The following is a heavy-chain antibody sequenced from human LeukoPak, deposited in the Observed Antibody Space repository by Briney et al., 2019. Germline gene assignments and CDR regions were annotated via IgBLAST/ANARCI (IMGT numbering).Heavy chain of an antibody. Sequence: SVKVSCKASGGTFSSYAISWVRQAPGRGLEWMGGIIPIFGTANYAQKFQGRVTITADESTSTAYMELSSLRSEDTAVYYCARVMSSSWSDPYYYYYYMDVWGKGTTVTVSS. V-gene: IGHV1-69*01. D-gene: IGHD6-13*01. J-gene: IGHJ6*03. CDR1: GGTFSSYA. CDR3: ARVMSSSWSDPYYYYYYMDV. CDR2: IIPIFGTA.